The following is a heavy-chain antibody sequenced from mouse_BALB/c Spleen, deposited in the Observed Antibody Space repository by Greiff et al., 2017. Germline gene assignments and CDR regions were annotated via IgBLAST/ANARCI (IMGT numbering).Heavy chain of an antibody. Sequence: VQLKESGPGLVKPSQSLSLTCSVTGYSITSGYYWNWIRQFPGNKLEWMGYISYDGSNNYNPSLKNRISITRDTSKNQFFLKLNSVTTEDTATYYCARESITTATFAYWGQGTLVTVSA. CDR2: ISYDGSN. D-gene: IGHD1-2*01. V-gene: IGHV3-6*02. CDR1: GYSITSGYY. CDR3: ARESITTATFAY. J-gene: IGHJ3*01.